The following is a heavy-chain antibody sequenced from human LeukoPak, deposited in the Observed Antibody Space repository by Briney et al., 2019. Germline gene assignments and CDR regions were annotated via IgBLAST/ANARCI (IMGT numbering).Heavy chain of an antibody. CDR2: IYYSGST. CDR1: GGSISSYY. J-gene: IGHJ6*02. CDR3: ARRHWNDNYGMDV. D-gene: IGHD1-1*01. Sequence: SGTLSLTCTVSGGSISSYYWSWIRQPPGKGLEWIGYIYYSGSTNYNPSLKSRVTISVDTSKNQFSPKLSSVTAADTAVYYCARRHWNDNYGMDVWGQGTTVTVSS. V-gene: IGHV4-59*08.